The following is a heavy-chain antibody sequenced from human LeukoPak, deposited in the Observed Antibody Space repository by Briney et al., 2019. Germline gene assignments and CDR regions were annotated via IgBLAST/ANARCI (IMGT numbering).Heavy chain of an antibody. D-gene: IGHD4-17*01. CDR1: GFTVSNNY. Sequence: AGGSLRLSCVASGFTVSNNYMIWVRQAPGKGLKWVSLIYGGGTTYYADSVKGRFTISSDSPKNTVYLQMNSLRAEDTAVYYCARGPNYGDYGGQWGQGTLVTVSS. CDR3: ARGPNYGDYGGQ. J-gene: IGHJ4*02. V-gene: IGHV3-53*01. CDR2: IYGGGTT.